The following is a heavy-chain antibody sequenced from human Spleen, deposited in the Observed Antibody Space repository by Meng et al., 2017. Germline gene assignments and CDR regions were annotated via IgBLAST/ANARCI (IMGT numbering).Heavy chain of an antibody. CDR2: IFYTGTT. CDR3: AGVDVDTGVPS. CDR1: GGSILKSNW. J-gene: IGHJ5*02. Sequence: QVPLQGAGPGLVKLSGTLSLTCAVSGGSILKSNWWSWVRQFTGKGLEWIGDIFYTGTTNYNPSLKRRVTISVDKSKHQFSLILTSVTTADTATYYCAGVDVDTGVPSWGQGTLVTVSS. V-gene: IGHV4-4*02. D-gene: IGHD5-18*01.